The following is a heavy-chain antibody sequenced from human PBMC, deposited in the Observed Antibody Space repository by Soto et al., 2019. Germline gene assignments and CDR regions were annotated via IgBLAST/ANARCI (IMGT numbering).Heavy chain of an antibody. CDR2: IVPLFGTT. D-gene: IGHD6-13*01. V-gene: IGHV1-69*13. CDR1: GGNFSSYG. J-gene: IGHJ5*02. Sequence: ASVKVSCKASGGNFSSYGISWVRQAPGQGLEWMGGIVPLFGTTNYAHKFRGRVTITADESTSTAYMEVSSLRSEDTAVYYCAKASGRSWYNWFDPWGQGTLVTV. CDR3: AKASGRSWYNWFDP.